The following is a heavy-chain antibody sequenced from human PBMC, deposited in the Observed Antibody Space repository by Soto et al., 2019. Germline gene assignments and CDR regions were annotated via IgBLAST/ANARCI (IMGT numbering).Heavy chain of an antibody. CDR3: ARDRASIAVAGYYYYYGMDV. CDR1: GGTFSSYA. J-gene: IGHJ6*02. Sequence: QVQLVQSGAEVKKPGSSVKVSCKASGGTFSSYAISWVRQAPGQGLEWMGGIIPIFGTANYAQKFQGSVTITADESTCTVYMELSRLRAEDTAVYYCARDRASIAVAGYYYYYGMDVWGQGPTVTVSS. V-gene: IGHV1-69*12. D-gene: IGHD6-19*01. CDR2: IIPIFGTA.